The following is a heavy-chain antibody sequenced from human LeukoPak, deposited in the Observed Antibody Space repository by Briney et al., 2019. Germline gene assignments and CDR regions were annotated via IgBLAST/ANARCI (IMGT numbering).Heavy chain of an antibody. D-gene: IGHD6-19*01. J-gene: IGHJ3*02. CDR3: AGDYTVGWYSDAFHI. CDR2: ISSSSSYT. CDR1: GFAFISYY. V-gene: IGHV3-11*05. Sequence: PGGSLRLSWSASGFAFISYYMTWIRQAPGKGLEWVSHISSSSSYTNYADSVKGRFTISRDNAKSSLYLQMSSLRGEDTAVYYCAGDYTVGWYSDAFHIWGQGTMVTVPS.